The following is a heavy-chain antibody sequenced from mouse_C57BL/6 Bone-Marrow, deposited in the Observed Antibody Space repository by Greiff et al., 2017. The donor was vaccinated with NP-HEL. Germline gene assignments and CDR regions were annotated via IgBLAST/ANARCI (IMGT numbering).Heavy chain of an antibody. V-gene: IGHV1-85*01. CDR1: GYTFTSYD. CDR3: ARWRGWLLLGNYFDY. J-gene: IGHJ2*01. D-gene: IGHD2-3*01. CDR2: IYPRDGST. Sequence: QVQLQQSGPELVKPGASVKLSCKASGYTFTSYDINWVKQRPGQGLEWIGWIYPRDGSTKYNEKFKGKATLTVDTSSSTAYMELHSLTSEDSAVYFCARWRGWLLLGNYFDYWGQGTTLTVSS.